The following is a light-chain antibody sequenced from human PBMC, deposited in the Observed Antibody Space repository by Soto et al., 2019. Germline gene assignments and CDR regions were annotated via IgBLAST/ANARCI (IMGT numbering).Light chain of an antibody. Sequence: DIPMAQSPSSLSASIGDRVTITCRASQGISEYLAWYQQRPGNAPNLLIYGASILQSGVPSRFSGSGSGTHFTLTISSLQPEDVANYYCHSYNSIPRTFGQGTKVDI. V-gene: IGKV1-27*01. CDR3: HSYNSIPRT. CDR2: GAS. J-gene: IGKJ1*01. CDR1: QGISEY.